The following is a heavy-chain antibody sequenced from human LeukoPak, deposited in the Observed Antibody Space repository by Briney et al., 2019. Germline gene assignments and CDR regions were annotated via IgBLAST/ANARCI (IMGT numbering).Heavy chain of an antibody. CDR3: ARGPQKNGHSSGYPGYFDY. CDR2: ISISSSYI. J-gene: IGHJ4*02. CDR1: GFTFSSYS. Sequence: GSLRLSCAASGFTFSSYSINWVRQAPGKGLEWVSSISISSSYIYYADSVKGRFTISRDNAKNSLYLQMNSLRAEDTAVYYCARGPQKNGHSSGYPGYFDYWGQGTLVTVSS. D-gene: IGHD3-22*01. V-gene: IGHV3-21*01.